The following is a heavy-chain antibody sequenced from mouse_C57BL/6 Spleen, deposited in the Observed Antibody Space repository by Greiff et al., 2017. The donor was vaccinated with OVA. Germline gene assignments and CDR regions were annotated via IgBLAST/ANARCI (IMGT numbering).Heavy chain of an antibody. CDR2: ISNGGGST. J-gene: IGHJ1*03. Sequence: DVQLVESGGGLVQPGGSLKLSCAASGFTFSDYYMYWVRQTPEQRLEWVAYISNGGGSTYYPDAVKGRFTSSRDNAKNTLYLQMSRLQSEDTAMYYGARQDGLRDFDVWGTGTTVTVAS. D-gene: IGHD2-3*01. V-gene: IGHV5-12*01. CDR3: ARQDGLRDFDV. CDR1: GFTFSDYY.